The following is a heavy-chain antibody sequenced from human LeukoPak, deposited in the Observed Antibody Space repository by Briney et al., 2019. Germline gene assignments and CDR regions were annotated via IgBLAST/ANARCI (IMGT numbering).Heavy chain of an antibody. J-gene: IGHJ4*02. CDR2: IRYDGSNK. D-gene: IGHD3-3*01. CDR3: AKVRGGDFWSGYYTAYSDY. Sequence: GGSLRLSCAASGFTFSSYGMHWVRQAPGKGLEWVAFIRYDGSNKYYADSVKGRFTISRDNSKNTLYLQMNSLRAEDTAVYYCAKVRGGDFWSGYYTAYSDYWGQGTLVTVSS. V-gene: IGHV3-30*02. CDR1: GFTFSSYG.